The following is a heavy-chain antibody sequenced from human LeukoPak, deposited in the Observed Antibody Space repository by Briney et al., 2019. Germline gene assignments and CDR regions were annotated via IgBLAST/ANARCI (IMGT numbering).Heavy chain of an antibody. CDR2: IYSGGST. CDR1: GFTVSSNY. D-gene: IGHD3-22*01. CDR3: ARDSNYYDSSAYEY. V-gene: IGHV3-53*01. Sequence: GGSLRLSCAASGFTVSSNYMSWVRQAPGKGLEWVSVIYSGGSTYYADSVKGRFTISRDNSKNTLYLQMNSLRAEDTAVYYCARDSNYYDSSAYEYWGQGTLVTVSS. J-gene: IGHJ4*02.